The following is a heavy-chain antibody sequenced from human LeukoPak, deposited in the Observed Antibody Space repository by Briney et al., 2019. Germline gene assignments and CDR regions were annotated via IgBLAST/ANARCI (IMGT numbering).Heavy chain of an antibody. CDR1: GGTFSSYA. V-gene: IGHV1-69*13. CDR2: IIPIFGTA. D-gene: IGHD1-26*01. J-gene: IGHJ5*02. Sequence: VASVKVSCKASGGTFSSYAISWVRQAPGQGLEWMGGIIPIFGTANYAQKFQGRVTITADESTSTAYMELSSLRSEDTAVYYCARGIDRGGTNWFDPWGQGTLVTVSS. CDR3: ARGIDRGGTNWFDP.